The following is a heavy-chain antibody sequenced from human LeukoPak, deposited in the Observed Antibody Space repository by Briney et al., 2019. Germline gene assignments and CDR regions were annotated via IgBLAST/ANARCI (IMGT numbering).Heavy chain of an antibody. D-gene: IGHD3-9*01. CDR3: ARGEDFERYYLAY. Sequence: SETLSLTCTVSGGSISSYYWTWIRQIPGKGLEWVGYIYYTGTTNYNPLFESRATISVDTSKNQFSLKLTSVTAADTAVYFCARGEDFERYYLAYWGQGTLVTVSS. J-gene: IGHJ4*02. V-gene: IGHV4-59*01. CDR1: GGSISSYY. CDR2: IYYTGTT.